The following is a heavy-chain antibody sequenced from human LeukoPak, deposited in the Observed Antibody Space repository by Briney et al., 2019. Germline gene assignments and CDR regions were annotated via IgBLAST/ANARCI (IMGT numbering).Heavy chain of an antibody. V-gene: IGHV4-34*08. Sequence: GSLRLSCAASGFTFSNYAMGWIRQPPGKGLEWIGEINHSGSTNYNPSLKSRVTISVDTSKNQFSLKLSSVTAADTAVYYCATSFHIAAPYYYGMDVWGQGTTVTVSS. CDR1: GFTFSNYA. CDR2: INHSGST. J-gene: IGHJ6*02. D-gene: IGHD6-13*01. CDR3: ATSFHIAAPYYYGMDV.